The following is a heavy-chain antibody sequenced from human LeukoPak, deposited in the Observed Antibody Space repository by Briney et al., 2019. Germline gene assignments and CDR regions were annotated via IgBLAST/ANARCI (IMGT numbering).Heavy chain of an antibody. CDR3: ARGLYYYDSSGYFYY. V-gene: IGHV4-34*01. D-gene: IGHD3-22*01. Sequence: SETLSLTCAVYGGSFSNYYWTWIRQPPGKGLEWIGELNHSGTTNYNPSLKSRVTISVDTSKNQFSLKLSSVTAADTAVYYCARGLYYYDSSGYFYYWGQGTLVTVSS. CDR1: GGSFSNYY. CDR2: LNHSGTT. J-gene: IGHJ4*02.